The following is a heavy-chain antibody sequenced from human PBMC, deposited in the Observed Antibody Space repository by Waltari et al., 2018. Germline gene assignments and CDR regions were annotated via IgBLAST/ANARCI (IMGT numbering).Heavy chain of an antibody. V-gene: IGHV1-69*14. CDR3: ARDPHCSGGSCYSGGNFDY. J-gene: IGHJ4*02. CDR1: GGTFSSYA. D-gene: IGHD2-15*01. CDR2: IIPIFGTA. Sequence: QVQLVQSGAEVKKPGSSVKVSCKASGGTFSSYAISWVRQAPGQGLEWMGGIIPIFGTANYAQKFQGRVTITADKSTSTAYMELSSLRSEDTAVYYCARDPHCSGGSCYSGGNFDYWGQGTLVTVSS.